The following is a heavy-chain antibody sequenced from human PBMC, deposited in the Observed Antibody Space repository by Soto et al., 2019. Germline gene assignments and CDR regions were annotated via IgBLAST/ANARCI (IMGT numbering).Heavy chain of an antibody. D-gene: IGHD3-10*01. CDR3: ARGALMTYYYHSGSRGRGYFDF. Sequence: SETLSLTCAVSGGSFSGYYWNWIRQPPGKGLEWLGEISRSGSTTYNPSLKGRVTMSVDTSKNQISLKVTSVTAADTAVYYCARGALMTYYYHSGSRGRGYFDFWGQGTLVTVSS. CDR2: ISRSGST. CDR1: GGSFSGYY. J-gene: IGHJ4*02. V-gene: IGHV4-34*01.